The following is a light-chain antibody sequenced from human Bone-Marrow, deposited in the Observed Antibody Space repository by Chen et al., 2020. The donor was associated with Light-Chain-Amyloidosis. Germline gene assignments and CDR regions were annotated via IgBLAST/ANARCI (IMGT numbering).Light chain of an antibody. CDR3: QVWDRSSDRPV. J-gene: IGLJ3*02. V-gene: IGLV3-21*02. Sequence: SYVLTQPSSVSVAPGQTATIACGGNNIGSTSVHCYQPTPGLAPLLVVYDDSDRPAGIPERMSGSNSGNTATLTVSRVEAGDEADYYCQVWDRSSDRPVFGGVTKLTVL. CDR1: NIGSTS. CDR2: DDS.